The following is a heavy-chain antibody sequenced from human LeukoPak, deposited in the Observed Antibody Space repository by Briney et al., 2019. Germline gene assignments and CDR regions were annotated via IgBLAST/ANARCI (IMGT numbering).Heavy chain of an antibody. CDR1: GYSFTSYW. J-gene: IGHJ4*02. D-gene: IGHD6-13*01. CDR3: ARPLTGMAAVAY. Sequence: PGEPLKISCKGSGYSFTSYWIAWVRQMPGKGLEWMGIIYPGDSDTRYSPSFQGQVTISADKSISTAYLQWSSLKASDTAMYFRARPLTGMAAVAYWGQGTLVTVSS. CDR2: IYPGDSDT. V-gene: IGHV5-51*01.